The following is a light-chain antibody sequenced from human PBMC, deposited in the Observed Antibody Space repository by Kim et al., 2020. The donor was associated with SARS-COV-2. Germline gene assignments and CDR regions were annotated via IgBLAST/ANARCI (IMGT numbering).Light chain of an antibody. CDR2: DAS. CDR1: QGISSR. Sequence: DIQMTQSPSSVSAFVGDRVTVTCRASQGISSRLAWYHQKPGQAPKLLIYDASSLQSGVPSRFSGTGSGTDFTLTITSLQPEDFATYYCQHSYTFPFSFGQGTKLEI. V-gene: IGKV1-12*01. CDR3: QHSYTFPFS. J-gene: IGKJ2*03.